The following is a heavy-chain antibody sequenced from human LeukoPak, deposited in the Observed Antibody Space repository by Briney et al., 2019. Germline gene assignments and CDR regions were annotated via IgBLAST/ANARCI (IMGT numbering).Heavy chain of an antibody. Sequence: SGTLSLTCAVSGGSISSSNWWSWVRQPPGKGLEWIGEIYHSGSTNYNPSLKSRVTISVDKSKNQFSLKLSSVTAEDTAVYYCARETPYGSLTFDYWGQGTLVTVSS. D-gene: IGHD3-10*01. V-gene: IGHV4-4*02. J-gene: IGHJ4*02. CDR1: GGSISSSNW. CDR3: ARETPYGSLTFDY. CDR2: IYHSGST.